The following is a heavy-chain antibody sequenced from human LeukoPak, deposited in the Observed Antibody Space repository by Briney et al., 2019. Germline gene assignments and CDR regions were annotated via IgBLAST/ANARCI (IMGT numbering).Heavy chain of an antibody. V-gene: IGHV1-46*01. CDR3: ARSGAVAVAVYYFDY. J-gene: IGHJ4*02. CDR1: GYTFTSYY. D-gene: IGHD6-19*01. CDR2: INPSGGST. Sequence: ASVKVSCKASGYTFTSYYIHWVRQAPGQGLEWMGIINPSGGSTSHAQKFQGRVTMTRDMSTSTVYMELSSLRSEDTAVYYCARSGAVAVAVYYFDYWGQGTLVTVSS.